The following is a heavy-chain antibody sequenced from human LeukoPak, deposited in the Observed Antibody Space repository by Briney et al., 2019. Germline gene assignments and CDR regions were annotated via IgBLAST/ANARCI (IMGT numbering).Heavy chain of an antibody. CDR2: ISSSGSTI. J-gene: IGHJ6*04. CDR3: ARPYYGSGSYGYYYYGMDV. V-gene: IGHV3-48*03. Sequence: GGSLRLSCAASGFTFSSYEMNWVRQAPEKGLEWVSYISSSGSTIYYADSVKGRFTISRDNAKNSLYLQMNSLRAEDTAVYYCARPYYGSGSYGYYYYGMDVWGKGTTVTVSS. D-gene: IGHD3-10*01. CDR1: GFTFSSYE.